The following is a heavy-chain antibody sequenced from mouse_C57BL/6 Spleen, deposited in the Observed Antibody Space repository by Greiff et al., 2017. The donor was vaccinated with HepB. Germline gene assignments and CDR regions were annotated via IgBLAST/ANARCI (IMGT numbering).Heavy chain of an antibody. D-gene: IGHD1-1*01. Sequence: EVQLQQSGPELVKPGASVKISCKASGYTFTDYYMNWVKQSHGKSLEWIGDINPNNGGNSYNQKFKGMATLTVDKSSSTAYMELRSLTSEDSAVYYCSTLYYGSSYGYFDVWGTGTTVTVSS. CDR2: INPNNGGN. V-gene: IGHV1-26*01. J-gene: IGHJ1*03. CDR3: STLYYGSSYGYFDV. CDR1: GYTFTDYY.